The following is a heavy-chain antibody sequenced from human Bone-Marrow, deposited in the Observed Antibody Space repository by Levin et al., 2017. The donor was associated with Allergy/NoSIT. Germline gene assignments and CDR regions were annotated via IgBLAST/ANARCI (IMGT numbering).Heavy chain of an antibody. Sequence: GESLKISCAASGITVSNHYMSWVRQAPGKGLEWVSVIYSAGSTYYADSVRGRFTISRDNSKNTLFLQMNSLRADDTAVYYCARGGPYGYWGQGTLVTVSS. CDR2: IYSAGST. J-gene: IGHJ4*02. D-gene: IGHD3-16*01. CDR1: GITVSNHY. CDR3: ARGGPYGY. V-gene: IGHV3-53*01.